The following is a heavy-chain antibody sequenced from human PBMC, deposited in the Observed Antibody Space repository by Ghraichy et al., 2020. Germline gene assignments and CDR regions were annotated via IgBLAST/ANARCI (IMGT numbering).Heavy chain of an antibody. J-gene: IGHJ5*02. CDR1: GGSINSPSYY. CDR2: IYYSGNT. V-gene: IGHV4-39*01. CDR3: ARRLGYSYGVSPWFDP. D-gene: IGHD5-18*01. Sequence: GSLRLSCTVSGGSINSPSYYWGWIRQPPGKGLEWIGSIYYSGNTYYNPSLKSRVIIAVDTSRNEFSLKVTSVTAADTAVYYCARRLGYSYGVSPWFDPWGQGTLVTVSS.